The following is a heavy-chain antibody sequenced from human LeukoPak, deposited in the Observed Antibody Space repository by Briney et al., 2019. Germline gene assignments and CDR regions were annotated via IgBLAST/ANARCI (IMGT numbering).Heavy chain of an antibody. D-gene: IGHD6-19*01. J-gene: IGHJ4*02. Sequence: ASVKVSCKASGYTFTCYYMHWVRQAPGKGLAWMGWINPNSGGTNYAQKFQGWVTMTRDTSISTAYMELSRLRSDDTAVYYCARSSSGWYYFDYWGQGTLVTVSS. CDR2: INPNSGGT. CDR3: ARSSSGWYYFDY. CDR1: GYTFTCYY. V-gene: IGHV1-2*04.